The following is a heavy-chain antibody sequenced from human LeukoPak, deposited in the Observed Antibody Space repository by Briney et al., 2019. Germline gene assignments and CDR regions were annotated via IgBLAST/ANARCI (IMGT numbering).Heavy chain of an antibody. CDR3: TRLFAGNWFDP. CDR2: IRSKANSYAT. V-gene: IGHV3-73*01. Sequence: GGSLKLSCAASGFTFSGSAMHWVRQASGKGLEWVGRIRSKANSYATAYAASVKGRFTISGDDSKNTAYLQMNSLKTEDTAVYYCTRLFAGNWFDPWGQGTLVTVSS. J-gene: IGHJ5*02. CDR1: GFTFSGSA.